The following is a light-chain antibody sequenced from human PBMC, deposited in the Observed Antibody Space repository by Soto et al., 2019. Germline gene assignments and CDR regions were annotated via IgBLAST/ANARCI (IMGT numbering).Light chain of an antibody. Sequence: DIQMTQSPASLSASVGDRVTITCRASQGISTYLAWYQQKPGKVPKLLIYAASTLQSGVPSRFSGSGSGTDFALPITSLQPEDVATYYCQKYSSVITFGQGTRLEIK. V-gene: IGKV1-27*01. CDR1: QGISTY. CDR2: AAS. J-gene: IGKJ5*01. CDR3: QKYSSVIT.